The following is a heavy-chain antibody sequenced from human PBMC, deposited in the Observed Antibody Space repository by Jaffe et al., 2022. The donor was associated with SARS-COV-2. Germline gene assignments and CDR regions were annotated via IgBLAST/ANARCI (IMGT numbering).Heavy chain of an antibody. CDR3: ARENIYDFWRGGMDV. CDR2: IGTAGDT. V-gene: IGHV3-13*01. Sequence: EVQLVESGGGLVQPGGSLRLSCAASGFTFSSYDMHWVRQATGKGLEWVSAIGTAGDTYYPGSVKGRFTISRENAKNSLYLQMNSLRAGDTAVYYCARENIYDFWRGGMDVWGQGTTVTVSS. D-gene: IGHD3-3*01. CDR1: GFTFSSYD. J-gene: IGHJ6*02.